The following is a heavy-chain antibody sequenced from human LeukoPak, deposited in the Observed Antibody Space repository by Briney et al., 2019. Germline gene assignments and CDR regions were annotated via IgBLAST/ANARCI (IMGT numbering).Heavy chain of an antibody. D-gene: IGHD2-15*01. CDR2: ISYDGSNK. CDR3: AKSGLNRFDY. J-gene: IGHJ4*02. CDR1: GFTFSSYA. Sequence: GGSLRLSCAASGFTFSSYAMHWVRQAPGKGLEWVAVISYDGSNKYYAVSVKGRFTISRDNSKNTVYLQMNSLRAEDTAVYYCAKSGLNRFDYWGQGTLVTVSS. V-gene: IGHV3-30*04.